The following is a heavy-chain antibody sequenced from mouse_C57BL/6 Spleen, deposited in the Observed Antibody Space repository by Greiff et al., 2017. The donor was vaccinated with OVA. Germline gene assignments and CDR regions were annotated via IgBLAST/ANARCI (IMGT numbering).Heavy chain of an antibody. V-gene: IGHV2-2*01. Sequence: VQLQQSGPGLVQPSQSLSITCTVSGFSLTSYGVHWVRQSPGKGLEWLGVIWSGGSTDYNAAFISRRSISKDNSKSQVFFKMNSLQADDTAIYYCARDAYWGQGTLVTVSA. CDR3: ARDAY. CDR2: IWSGGST. CDR1: GFSLTSYG. J-gene: IGHJ3*01.